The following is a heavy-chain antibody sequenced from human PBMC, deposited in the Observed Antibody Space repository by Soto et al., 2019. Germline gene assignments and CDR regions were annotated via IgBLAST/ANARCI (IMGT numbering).Heavy chain of an antibody. CDR3: AADKNYGSGSMDY. J-gene: IGHJ4*02. CDR1: GFTFSSTA. Sequence: QMLLVQSGPEVKKPGTSVKVSCKTSGFTFSSTALQWVRQARGQRLEWIGWIVVGSDDTNYAQKFQERVTITRDMSTSSVYMELSSLSSDATAIYYCAADKNYGSGSMDYWGQGTLVTVST. CDR2: IVVGSDDT. D-gene: IGHD3-10*01. V-gene: IGHV1-58*01.